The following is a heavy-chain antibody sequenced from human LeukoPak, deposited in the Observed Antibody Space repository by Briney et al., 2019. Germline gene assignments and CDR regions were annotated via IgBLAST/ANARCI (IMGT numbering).Heavy chain of an antibody. Sequence: GGSLRLSCAASRFTFNNYWMTWVRQAPGKGLEWVANIKQDGSDKYYVDSVKGRFTISRDNAKNSLYLQMNSLRAEDTAVYYCARDAGIVAFDVWGQGTVVTVSS. CDR3: ARDAGIVAFDV. CDR2: IKQDGSDK. J-gene: IGHJ3*01. V-gene: IGHV3-7*05. D-gene: IGHD2-15*01. CDR1: RFTFNNYW.